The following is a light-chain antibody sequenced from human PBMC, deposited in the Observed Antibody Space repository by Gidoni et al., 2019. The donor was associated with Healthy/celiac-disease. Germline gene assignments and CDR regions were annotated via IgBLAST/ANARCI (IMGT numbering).Light chain of an antibody. CDR2: GAS. J-gene: IGKJ4*01. Sequence: EIVLTQSPGTLSLSPGERATLSCRARQSVSSSYLAWYQQKPGQAPRLLIDGASSRATGIPDRFSGSGSGTDFTLTISRLEPEDFAVYYCQQYGSSPPVTFGGGTKVEIK. CDR1: QSVSSSY. CDR3: QQYGSSPPVT. V-gene: IGKV3-20*01.